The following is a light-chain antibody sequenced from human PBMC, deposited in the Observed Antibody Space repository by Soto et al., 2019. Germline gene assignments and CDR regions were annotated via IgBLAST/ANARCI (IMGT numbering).Light chain of an antibody. V-gene: IGLV1-40*01. J-gene: IGLJ1*01. CDR2: GNS. CDR3: QSYDSSLSGYV. Sequence: QSVLTQPPSVSWAPGQRVTISCTGISSNIGAGYDVHWYQQLPGTAPKLLSYGNSNRPSGVPDRFSGSKSGTSASLAITGLRAEDEADYYCQSYDSSLSGYVFGTGTKLTVL. CDR1: SSNIGAGYD.